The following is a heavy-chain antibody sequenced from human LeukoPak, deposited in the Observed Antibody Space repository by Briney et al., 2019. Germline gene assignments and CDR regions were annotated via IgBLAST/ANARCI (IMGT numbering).Heavy chain of an antibody. CDR3: ARRIGTTPNWLDP. Sequence: SETLSLTCTVSGGSVSSGNYYWSWLRQSPGKELEWIGDCYYSGSTNYNPSLKSRVTISGDTYKNQFSLKLNSVTAAGTAVYFCARRIGTTPNWLDPWGQGILVTVSS. CDR1: GGSVSSGNYY. CDR2: CYYSGST. D-gene: IGHD1-7*01. J-gene: IGHJ5*02. V-gene: IGHV4-61*01.